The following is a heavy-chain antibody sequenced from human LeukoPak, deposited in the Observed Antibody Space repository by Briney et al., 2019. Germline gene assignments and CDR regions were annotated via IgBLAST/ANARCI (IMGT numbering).Heavy chain of an antibody. J-gene: IGHJ4*02. D-gene: IGHD1-1*01. V-gene: IGHV3-21*01. CDR1: GYTFSSYA. CDR2: INSGSTYT. Sequence: GGCLRLSCAASGYTFSSYARSWVRMAPGKGLEWVSSINSGSTYTYYTESVKGRFTVSRDNAKNSLFLQMNSLRAEDTAIYYCARSLTTLTYEGYWGQGTLVTVSS. CDR3: ARSLTTLTYEGY.